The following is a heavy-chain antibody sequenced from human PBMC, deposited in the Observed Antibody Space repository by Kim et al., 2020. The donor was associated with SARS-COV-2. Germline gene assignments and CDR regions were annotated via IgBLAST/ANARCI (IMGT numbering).Heavy chain of an antibody. D-gene: IGHD4-17*01. Sequence: ASVKVSCKASGYTFTSYYMHWVRQAPGQGLEWMGIINPSGGSTSYAQKFQGRVTMTRDTSTSTVYMELSSLRSEDTAVYYCARSSTVTVVGYYYGMDVWGQGTTVTVSS. V-gene: IGHV1-46*01. J-gene: IGHJ6*02. CDR2: INPSGGST. CDR3: ARSSTVTVVGYYYGMDV. CDR1: GYTFTSYY.